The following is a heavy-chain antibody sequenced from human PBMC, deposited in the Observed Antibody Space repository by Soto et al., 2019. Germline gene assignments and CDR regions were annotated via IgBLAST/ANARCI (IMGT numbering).Heavy chain of an antibody. J-gene: IGHJ5*02. CDR1: GGSISSSNW. V-gene: IGHV4-4*02. Sequence: SETLSLTCAVSGGSISSSNWWSWVRQPPGKGLEWIGEIYHSGSTNYNPSLKSRVTISVDKSKNQFSLKLSSVTAADTAVYYCARDRAGISYWGRQNWFDPWGQGTLVTAPQ. CDR3: ARDRAGISYWGRQNWFDP. CDR2: IYHSGST. D-gene: IGHD6-13*01.